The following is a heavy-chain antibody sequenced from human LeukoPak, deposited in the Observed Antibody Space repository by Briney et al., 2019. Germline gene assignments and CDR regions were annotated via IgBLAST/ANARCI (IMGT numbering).Heavy chain of an antibody. J-gene: IGHJ6*02. Sequence: GGSLRLSCAASGFTFSSYAMSWVRQAPGKGLERVSAISGSGGSTYYADSVKGRFTISRDNSKNTLYLQMISLRAEDTAVYYCARDLSLGYGGNLRYYYGMDVWGQGTTVTVSS. CDR1: GFTFSSYA. V-gene: IGHV3-23*01. D-gene: IGHD4-23*01. CDR3: ARDLSLGYGGNLRYYYGMDV. CDR2: ISGSGGST.